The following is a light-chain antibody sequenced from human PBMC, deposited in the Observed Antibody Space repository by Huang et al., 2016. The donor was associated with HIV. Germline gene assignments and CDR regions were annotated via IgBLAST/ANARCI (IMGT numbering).Light chain of an antibody. CDR3: QQCGSSPPYS. CDR2: GAS. V-gene: IGKV3-20*01. CDR1: QSVGSGY. Sequence: EIVLTQSPGTLSLSPGEGATLSCRASQSVGSGYLAWYQKKPGQAPRRLIYGASNRAIGIPDRFSGSGSGTDFTLTISRLEPEDFAVYYCQQCGSSPPYSFGQGTKLEI. J-gene: IGKJ2*03.